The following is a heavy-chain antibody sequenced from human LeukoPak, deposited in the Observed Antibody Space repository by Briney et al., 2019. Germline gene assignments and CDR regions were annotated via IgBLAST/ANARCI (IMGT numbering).Heavy chain of an antibody. D-gene: IGHD1-7*01. CDR1: GGSISSSSYY. CDR2: IYYSGST. J-gene: IGHJ4*02. Sequence: SETLSLNCTVSGGSISSSSYYWGWIRQPPGKGLEWIGSIYYSGSTYYNPSLKSRVTISVDTSKNQFSLKLSSVTAADTAVYYCARETLELGRYFDYWGQGTLVTVSS. V-gene: IGHV4-39*02. CDR3: ARETLELGRYFDY.